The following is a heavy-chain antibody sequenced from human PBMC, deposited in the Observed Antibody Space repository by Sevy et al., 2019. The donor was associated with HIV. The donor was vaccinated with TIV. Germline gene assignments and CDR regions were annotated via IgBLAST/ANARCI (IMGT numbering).Heavy chain of an antibody. V-gene: IGHV4-59*08. Sequence: SETLSLTCTVSGGSITSLYWNWFRRPPGKGLGWLPKFYYIAHINYNPPLKSRVTLSLDTSKNQFSLRLSSVTAADTAMYYCAGENAWGRGYSWGQGTLVTVSS. CDR2: FYYIAHI. CDR3: AGENAWGRGYS. J-gene: IGHJ4*02. CDR1: GGSITSLY. D-gene: IGHD1-26*01.